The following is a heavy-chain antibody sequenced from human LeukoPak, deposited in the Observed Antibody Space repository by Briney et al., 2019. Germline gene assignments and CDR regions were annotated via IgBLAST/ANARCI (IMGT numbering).Heavy chain of an antibody. J-gene: IGHJ4*01. CDR2: IYYSGST. V-gene: IGHV4-59*12. D-gene: IGHD4-23*01. Sequence: SETLSLTCTVSGGSFTNYYWSWIRQPPGKGLEWIGHIYYSGSTNYNPSLKSRVTISVDTSKNQFSLKLSSVTAADTAVYYCARGPHGLLRWTTDHFDYWGQGTLVTVSS. CDR3: ARGPHGLLRWTTDHFDY. CDR1: GGSFTNYY.